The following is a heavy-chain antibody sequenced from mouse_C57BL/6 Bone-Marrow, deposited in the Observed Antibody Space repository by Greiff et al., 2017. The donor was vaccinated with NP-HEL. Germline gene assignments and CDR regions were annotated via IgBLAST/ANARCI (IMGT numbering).Heavy chain of an antibody. Sequence: EVQLQQSGPELVKPGASVKISCKASGYTFTDYYMNWVKQSHGKSLEWIGDINPNNGGTSYNQKFKGKATLTVDKSSSTAYMELRSLTSEDSAVYYCARSRWLLRGAWFAYWGQGTLVTVSA. V-gene: IGHV1-26*01. CDR1: GYTFTDYY. D-gene: IGHD2-3*01. CDR2: INPNNGGT. J-gene: IGHJ3*01. CDR3: ARSRWLLRGAWFAY.